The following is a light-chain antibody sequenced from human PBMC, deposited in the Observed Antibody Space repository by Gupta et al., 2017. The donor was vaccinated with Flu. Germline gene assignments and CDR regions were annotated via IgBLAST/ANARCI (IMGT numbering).Light chain of an antibody. Sequence: SSVLVGSNNETSYPHRPPSAPNLLVYNNKKRHTAVPDRFSGSKSATTATVTTIGLQAEEEADYYCASGDDSTNGGVFGGGTKLTVL. CDR1: SVLVGSNN. CDR2: NNK. J-gene: IGLJ3*02. CDR3: ASGDDSTNGGV. V-gene: IGLV1-44*01.